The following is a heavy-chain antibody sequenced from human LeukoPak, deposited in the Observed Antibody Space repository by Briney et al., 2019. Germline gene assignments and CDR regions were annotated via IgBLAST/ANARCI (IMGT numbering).Heavy chain of an antibody. V-gene: IGHV4-4*07. CDR3: ARLEYQLLYNWFDP. D-gene: IGHD2-2*02. J-gene: IGHJ5*02. CDR1: GGSISSYY. CDR2: IYTSGST. Sequence: SETLSLTCTVSGGSISSYYWSWIRQPAGRGLEWIGRIYTSGSTNYNPSLKSRVTISVDTSKNQFSLKLSSVTAADTAVYYCARLEYQLLYNWFDPWGQGTLVTVSS.